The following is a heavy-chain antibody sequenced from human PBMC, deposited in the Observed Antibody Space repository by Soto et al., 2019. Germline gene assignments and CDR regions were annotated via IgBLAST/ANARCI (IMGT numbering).Heavy chain of an antibody. CDR1: GFTFSIIW. CDR2: ISPDGGEI. V-gene: IGHV3-7*01. J-gene: IGHJ4*02. CDR3: AKGPR. Sequence: LVESGGGLVQPGGSLRLSCAASGFTFSIIWMSWVRRSPEKGPEWVASISPDGGEIYYVDSVKGRFTISRDNTRNSLYLPMNSLRAEDTAVYYCAKGPRWGQGTLVTVSS.